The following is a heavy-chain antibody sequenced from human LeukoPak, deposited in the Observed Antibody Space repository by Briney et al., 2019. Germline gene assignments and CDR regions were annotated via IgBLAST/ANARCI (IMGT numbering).Heavy chain of an antibody. J-gene: IGHJ4*02. CDR2: IYYSGST. V-gene: IGHV4-39*07. CDR1: GGSISSSSYY. CDR3: ARGEWELRAGFDY. D-gene: IGHD1-26*01. Sequence: PSETLSLTCTDSGGSISSSSYYWGWIRQPPGKGLAWLGSIYYSGSTYYNPSLKSRVTISVDTSKNQFSLKLSSVTAADTAVYYCARGEWELRAGFDYWGQGTLVTVSS.